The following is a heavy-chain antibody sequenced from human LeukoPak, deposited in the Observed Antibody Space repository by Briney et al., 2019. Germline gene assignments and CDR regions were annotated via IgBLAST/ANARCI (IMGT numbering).Heavy chain of an antibody. Sequence: SETLSLTCSVSGGSITNNYWSWIRQPPGKGIGWVGYIYYSGSTNYNPSLKSRVTMSVDTSKNQFSLKLSSVTAADTAVYYCARVGYCSGGSCFVDYWGQGTLVTVSS. V-gene: IGHV4-59*12. CDR3: ARVGYCSGGSCFVDY. J-gene: IGHJ4*02. CDR2: IYYSGST. D-gene: IGHD2-15*01. CDR1: GGSITNNY.